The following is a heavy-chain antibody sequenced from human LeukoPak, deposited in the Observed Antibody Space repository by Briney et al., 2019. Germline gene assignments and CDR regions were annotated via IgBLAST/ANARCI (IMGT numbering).Heavy chain of an antibody. V-gene: IGHV3-15*05. CDR3: TTGIDYGGGY. D-gene: IGHD3-16*01. J-gene: IGHJ4*02. CDR1: GFTFSSYS. CDR2: IKNKDEGEKT. Sequence: PGGSLRLSCAASGFTFSSYSMNWVRQAPGKGLEWVGRIKNKDEGEKTDYAAPVKGRFTISRDDSKATLFLQMNSLKMEDTAIYYCTTGIDYGGGYWGQGTLVSVSS.